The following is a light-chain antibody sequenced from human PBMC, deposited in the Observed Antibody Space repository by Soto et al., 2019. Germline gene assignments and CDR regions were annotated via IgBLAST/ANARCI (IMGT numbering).Light chain of an antibody. Sequence: EIVLTQSPATLSLSPGERATLSCRASQSVSVYLAWYQQKLGQAPRLLIYDASNRATGIPARFSGSGSGTDFILTISSLEPEDFAVYYCQQRYDWPLTFGGGTKVERK. V-gene: IGKV3-11*01. CDR1: QSVSVY. J-gene: IGKJ4*01. CDR3: QQRYDWPLT. CDR2: DAS.